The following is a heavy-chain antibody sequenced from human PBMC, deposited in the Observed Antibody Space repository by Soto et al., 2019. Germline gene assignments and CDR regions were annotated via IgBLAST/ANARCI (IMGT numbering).Heavy chain of an antibody. CDR3: ARGGTAAAQYYFDY. Sequence: GGSLRLSFSASVFTFSSYCMHWVRQAPGKGLEWVAVIWYDGSNKYYADSVKGRFTISRDNSKNTLYLQMNSLRAEDTAVYYCARGGTAAAQYYFDYWGQGTLVTVSS. CDR1: VFTFSSYC. V-gene: IGHV3-33*01. D-gene: IGHD6-13*01. J-gene: IGHJ4*02. CDR2: IWYDGSNK.